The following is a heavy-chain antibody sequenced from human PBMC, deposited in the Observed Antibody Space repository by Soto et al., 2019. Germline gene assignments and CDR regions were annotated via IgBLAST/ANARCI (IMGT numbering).Heavy chain of an antibody. Sequence: PGGSLRLSCAASGFIVISNYMSWVRQAPGKGLEWVSVIYSGGSTYYADSVKGRFTISRDNSKNTLYLQMNSLRAEDTAVYYCARDRGRDGYNIANFGYFDYWGQGTLVTVSS. J-gene: IGHJ4*02. V-gene: IGHV3-53*05. CDR3: ARDRGRDGYNIANFGYFDY. CDR2: IYSGGST. D-gene: IGHD5-12*01. CDR1: GFIVISNY.